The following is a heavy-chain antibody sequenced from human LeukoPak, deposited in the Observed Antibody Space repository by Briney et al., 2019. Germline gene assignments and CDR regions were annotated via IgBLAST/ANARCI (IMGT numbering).Heavy chain of an antibody. D-gene: IGHD2-2*01. CDR3: ARGRHCSSTSCYGFRYYYYMDV. CDR1: GGSFSGYY. CDR2: IYYSGST. J-gene: IGHJ6*03. V-gene: IGHV4-59*12. Sequence: SETLSLTCAVYGGSFSGYYWSWIRQPPGKGLEWIGYIYYSGSTNYNPSLKSRLTISVDTSKNQFSLKLSSVTAADTAVYYCARGRHCSSTSCYGFRYYYYMDVWGKGTTVTVSS.